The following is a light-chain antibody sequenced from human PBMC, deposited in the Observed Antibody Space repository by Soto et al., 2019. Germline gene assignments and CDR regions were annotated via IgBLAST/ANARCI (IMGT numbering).Light chain of an antibody. CDR1: QSVLHSPNNKNY. Sequence: DIVMTQSPDSLAVSLGERATINCKSSQSVLHSPNNKNYLAWYQHKPVQSPKMLIYWASFRESGVPDRFGGSGSGTDFSLTTSSLASEDVAVYYCQQYYTNSWSFGQGTKVEIK. CDR2: WAS. CDR3: QQYYTNSWS. V-gene: IGKV4-1*01. J-gene: IGKJ1*01.